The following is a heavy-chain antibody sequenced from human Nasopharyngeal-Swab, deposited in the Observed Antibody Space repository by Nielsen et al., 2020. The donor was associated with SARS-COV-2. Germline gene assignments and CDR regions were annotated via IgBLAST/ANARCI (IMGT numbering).Heavy chain of an antibody. CDR1: GFTFSFYG. CDR3: ARGPGGDYYDSSGYYVDAFDI. J-gene: IGHJ3*02. D-gene: IGHD3-22*01. Sequence: GGSLRLSCAASGFTFSFYGMHWVRQAPGKGLEWVAVIWYDGSHKFYADSVKGRFTISRDNSKNTLYLQMNSLRAEDTAVYYCARGPGGDYYDSSGYYVDAFDIWGQGAMVTVS. CDR2: IWYDGSHK. V-gene: IGHV3-33*01.